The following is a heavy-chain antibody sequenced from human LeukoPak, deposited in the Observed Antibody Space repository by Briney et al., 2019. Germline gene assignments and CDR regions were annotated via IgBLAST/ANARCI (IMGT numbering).Heavy chain of an antibody. Sequence: SETLSLTCTVSGGSITNYYWSWVRQSAIKGLEWIGRISASGNTDYNPSLRNRVTMSVEKSKNQFSLRLSSVTAADTAVYYCARGRPIRITMIVVVNYYYYMDVWGKGTTVTVSS. CDR2: ISASGNT. V-gene: IGHV4-4*07. CDR3: ARGRPIRITMIVVVNYYYYMDV. J-gene: IGHJ6*03. D-gene: IGHD3-22*01. CDR1: GGSITNYY.